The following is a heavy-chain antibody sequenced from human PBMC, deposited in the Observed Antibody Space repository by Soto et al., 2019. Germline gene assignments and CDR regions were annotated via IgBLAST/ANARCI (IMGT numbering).Heavy chain of an antibody. V-gene: IGHV3-33*01. Sequence: QVQLVESGGGVVQPGRSLRLSCAASGFTFSSYGMHWVRQAPGKGLEWVAVIWYDGSNQYYADSVNGRFTISRDNSKNTRYLQMNSLRAEDTAVYYGARELVRYFDYWGQGPLVTVSS. D-gene: IGHD6-13*01. CDR3: ARELVRYFDY. J-gene: IGHJ4*02. CDR2: IWYDGSNQ. CDR1: GFTFSSYG.